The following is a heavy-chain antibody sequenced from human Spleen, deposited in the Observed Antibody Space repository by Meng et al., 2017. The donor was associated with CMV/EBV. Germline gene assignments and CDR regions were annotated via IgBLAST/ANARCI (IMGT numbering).Heavy chain of an antibody. D-gene: IGHD6-19*01. Sequence: GESLKISCAASGFTFSYYVMNWVRQAPGKGLEWVSTISGSGDRTYYADSVKGRFTISRDNSKNTLYLQMNSLRVEDTAIYYCAKEASSGWFHWGQGTLVTVSS. V-gene: IGHV3-23*01. CDR1: GFTFSYYV. J-gene: IGHJ4*02. CDR2: ISGSGDRT. CDR3: AKEASSGWFH.